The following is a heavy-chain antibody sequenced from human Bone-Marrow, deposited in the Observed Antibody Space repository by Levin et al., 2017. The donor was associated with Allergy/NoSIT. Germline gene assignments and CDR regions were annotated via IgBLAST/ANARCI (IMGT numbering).Heavy chain of an antibody. CDR2: IYYSGST. CDR1: GDSINNYY. V-gene: IGHV4-59*01. J-gene: IGHJ5*02. Sequence: SETLSLTCTVSGDSINNYYWSWIRQPPGKGLEWIGYIYYSGSTNYTPSLKSRVTISVDTSKNKFSLQLSSVTTADTAVYYCAKGGDWFDPWGQGTLVTVSA. D-gene: IGHD3-16*01. CDR3: AKGGDWFDP.